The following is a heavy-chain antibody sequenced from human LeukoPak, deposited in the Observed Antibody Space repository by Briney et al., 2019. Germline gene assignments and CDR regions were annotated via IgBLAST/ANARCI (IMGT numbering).Heavy chain of an antibody. V-gene: IGHV4-39*01. CDR1: GGSLSSSSY. CDR3: ARHDYADYGAFDI. D-gene: IGHD4-17*01. CDR2: IYYSGAT. J-gene: IGHJ3*02. Sequence: PSETLSLTCTVSGGSLSSSSYWGWIRQPPGKGLDWIGTIYYSGATYYNASLKSRLTISVDTSKNQFSLELSSVTAADTAVYYCARHDYADYGAFDIWGQGTMVTVSS.